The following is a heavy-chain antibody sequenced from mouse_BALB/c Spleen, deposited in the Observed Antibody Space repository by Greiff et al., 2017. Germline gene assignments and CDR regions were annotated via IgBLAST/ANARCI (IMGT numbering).Heavy chain of an antibody. CDR1: GYTFTSYT. CDR3: ARRRGIQDAFAY. CDR2: INPSSGYT. J-gene: IGHJ3*01. V-gene: IGHV1-4*02. Sequence: QVQLQQSAAELARPGASVKMSCKASGYTFTSYTMHWVKQRPGQGLEWIGYINPSSGYTEYNQKFKDKTTLTADKSSSTAYMQLSSLTSEDAAVYYCARRRGIQDAFAYWGQGTPVTVSA.